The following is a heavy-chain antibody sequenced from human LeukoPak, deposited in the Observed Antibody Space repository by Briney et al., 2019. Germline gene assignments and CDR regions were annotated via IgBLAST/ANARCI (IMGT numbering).Heavy chain of an antibody. CDR1: GGSISSDDYY. CDR3: ARVDLYSSSWRASNWFDP. Sequence: SQTLSLTCTVSGGSISSDDYYWSWIRQPPGKGLEWIGCIYYSGSTYYNPSLKSRVTISVDTSKNQFSLKLSSVTAADTAVYYCARVDLYSSSWRASNWFDPWGQGTLVTVSS. CDR2: IYYSGST. J-gene: IGHJ5*02. V-gene: IGHV4-30-4*01. D-gene: IGHD6-13*01.